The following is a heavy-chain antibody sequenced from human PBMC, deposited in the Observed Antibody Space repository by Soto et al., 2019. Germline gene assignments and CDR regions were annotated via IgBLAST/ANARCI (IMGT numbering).Heavy chain of an antibody. J-gene: IGHJ4*02. V-gene: IGHV4-59*01. D-gene: IGHD1-1*01. Sequence: SETLSLTCTVSGGSISSYYWSWIRQPPGKGLEWIGYIYYSGSTNYNPSLKSRVTISVDTSRNQFSLKLSSVTAADTAVYYCAREPANWNDGYFDYWGQGTLVTVSS. CDR2: IYYSGST. CDR3: AREPANWNDGYFDY. CDR1: GGSISSYY.